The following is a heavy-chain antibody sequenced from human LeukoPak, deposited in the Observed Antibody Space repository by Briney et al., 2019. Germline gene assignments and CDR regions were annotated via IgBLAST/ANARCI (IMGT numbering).Heavy chain of an antibody. J-gene: IGHJ4*02. V-gene: IGHV3-33*06. Sequence: GGPQRLSCAASGFTFRSYGMQWVRQARGRGLVWVAVIWYDGSNKYYADSVKGRFTISRDNSKNTLYLQMNSLRAEDTAVYYCAKERWSYYGETYYFDYWGRGTVVTVSS. CDR1: GFTFRSYG. D-gene: IGHD1-26*01. CDR3: AKERWSYYGETYYFDY. CDR2: IWYDGSNK.